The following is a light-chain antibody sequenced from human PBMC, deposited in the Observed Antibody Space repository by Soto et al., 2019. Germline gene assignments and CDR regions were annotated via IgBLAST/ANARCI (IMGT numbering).Light chain of an antibody. J-gene: IGKJ5*01. CDR2: DAS. CDR3: QHYDSLPIT. CDR1: QTVRNNY. Sequence: ELVLTQSPGTLSLSPGERATLSCSASQTVRNNYLAWYQQKPGQAPRLLIYDASSRATGIPDRFSGSGSGTDFTLTISRLEPEDFAVFYCQHYDSLPITFGQGTRLEI. V-gene: IGKV3-20*01.